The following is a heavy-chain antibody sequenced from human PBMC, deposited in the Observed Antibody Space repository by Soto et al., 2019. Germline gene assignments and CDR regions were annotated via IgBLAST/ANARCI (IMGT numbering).Heavy chain of an antibody. D-gene: IGHD6-19*01. Sequence: AGGSLRLSCAASGFTFSSYAMSWVRQAPGKGLEWVSAISGSGGSTYYADSVKGRFTISRDNSKNTLYLQMNSLRAEDTAVYYCAKDHQWLVLLSPLDIWGQGTMVTVSS. CDR2: ISGSGGST. J-gene: IGHJ3*02. V-gene: IGHV3-23*01. CDR1: GFTFSSYA. CDR3: AKDHQWLVLLSPLDI.